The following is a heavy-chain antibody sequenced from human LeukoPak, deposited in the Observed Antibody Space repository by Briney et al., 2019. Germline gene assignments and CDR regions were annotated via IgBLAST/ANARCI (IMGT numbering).Heavy chain of an antibody. V-gene: IGHV3-30*03. J-gene: IGHJ4*02. Sequence: GGSLRLSCAASGFTFSSYGMHWVRQAPGKGLEWVAVISYDGSDKYYADSVKGRFTISRDNPKNTLYLQMSNLRAEDTAVYYCAREGYWGQGTLVTVSS. CDR2: ISYDGSDK. CDR3: AREGY. CDR1: GFTFSSYG.